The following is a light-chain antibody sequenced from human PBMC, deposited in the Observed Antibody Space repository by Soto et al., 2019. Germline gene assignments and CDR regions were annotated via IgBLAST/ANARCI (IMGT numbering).Light chain of an antibody. CDR2: AAS. CDR1: QDINTY. J-gene: IGKJ1*01. CDR3: QQTDSTPQT. V-gene: IGKV1-9*01. Sequence: DIQLTQCPSLVSASVGDRVTITCRASQDINTYLAWYQQKPGKAPKLLIFAASTLQNGVPSRFSGSGSGTEFTVTITSLQPEDFATYFCQQTDSTPQTFGQGTNVEI.